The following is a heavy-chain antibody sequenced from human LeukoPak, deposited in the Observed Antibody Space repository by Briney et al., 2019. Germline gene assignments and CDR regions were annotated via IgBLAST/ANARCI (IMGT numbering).Heavy chain of an antibody. CDR2: IYYSGST. CDR1: GGSISSYY. V-gene: IGHV4-59*01. CDR3: ARMSTTTVVAPIFDY. D-gene: IGHD4-23*01. Sequence: SETLSLTCTVSGGSISSYYWSWIRQPPGKGLEWIGYIYYSGSTNYNPSLKSRVTISVDTSKNQFSLKLSSVTAADTAVYYCARMSTTTVVAPIFDYWGQGTLVTVSS. J-gene: IGHJ4*02.